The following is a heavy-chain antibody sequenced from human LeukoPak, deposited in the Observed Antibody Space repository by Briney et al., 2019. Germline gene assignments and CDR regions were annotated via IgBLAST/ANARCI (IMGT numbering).Heavy chain of an antibody. CDR1: GFTFSDYY. J-gene: IGHJ4*02. V-gene: IGHV3-11*03. CDR2: ISSSSSYT. D-gene: IGHD6-19*01. Sequence: PGGSLRLSCAASGFTFSDYYMSWIRQAPGKGLEWVSYISSSSSYTNYADSVKGRFTISRDNAKNSLYLQMNSLRSDDTAVYYCASGLPTDWQWPPLAYWGQGTLVTVSS. CDR3: ASGLPTDWQWPPLAY.